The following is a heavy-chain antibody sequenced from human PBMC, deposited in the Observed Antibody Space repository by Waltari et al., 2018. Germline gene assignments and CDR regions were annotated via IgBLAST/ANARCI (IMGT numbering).Heavy chain of an antibody. V-gene: IGHV3-30*18. Sequence: QLQLVESGGGGVKPGKSLRLSFAASGFSLSHFGMHWVRQPPGRVLEWVALLWFEGGDEYYADSVRGRFTISRDNSKNLLYLHMDSLRVDDTAVYYCAKDAFGNTYMDHWGQGTLVTVSS. J-gene: IGHJ4*02. D-gene: IGHD3-16*01. CDR2: LWFEGGDE. CDR1: GFSLSHFG. CDR3: AKDAFGNTYMDH.